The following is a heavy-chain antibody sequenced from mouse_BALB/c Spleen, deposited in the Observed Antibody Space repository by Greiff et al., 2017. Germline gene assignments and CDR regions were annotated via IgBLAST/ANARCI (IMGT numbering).Heavy chain of an antibody. CDR2: SRNKANDYTT. CDR3: ARGYGNYVGYAMDD. D-gene: IGHD2-1*01. CDR1: GFTFSDFY. V-gene: IGHV7-1*02. J-gene: IGHJ4*01. Sequence: EVKVVESGGGLVQPGGSLRLSCATSGFTFSDFYMEWVRQPPGKRLEWIAASRNKANDYTTEYSSSVKGRFIVSRDTSQSILYLQMNAMRAEDTAIYYCARGYGNYVGYAMDDWGQGTSVTVSS.